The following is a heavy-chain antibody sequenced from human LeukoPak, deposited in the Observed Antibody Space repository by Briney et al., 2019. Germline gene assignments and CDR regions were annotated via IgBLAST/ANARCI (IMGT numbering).Heavy chain of an antibody. V-gene: IGHV3-13*01. CDR1: GFTFSSCD. D-gene: IGHD5-12*01. CDR2: IGTAGDT. Sequence: GGSLRLSCAASGFTFSSCDMHWVRQATGKGLEWVSAIGTAGDTYYPGSVKGRFTISRENAKNSLYLQMNSLRAGDTAVYYCARAGGYGWGISHYYYMDVWGKGTTVTISS. CDR3: ARAGGYGWGISHYYYMDV. J-gene: IGHJ6*03.